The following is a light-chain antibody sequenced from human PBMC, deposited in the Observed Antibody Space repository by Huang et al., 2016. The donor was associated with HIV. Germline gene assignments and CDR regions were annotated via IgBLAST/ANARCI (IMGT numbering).Light chain of an antibody. CDR3: QQYNSYPLT. CDR1: QDISNH. J-gene: IGKJ3*01. V-gene: IGKV1-16*02. CDR2: AAV. Sequence: DIQMTQSPSSLSASVGDRVTITCRASQDISNHLAWCQQKPGKAPKSLIYAAVSLQSGVPSKCSGGGAGTDFTLTIDNLQPEDFATYYCQQYNSYPLTFGPGTRMDVK.